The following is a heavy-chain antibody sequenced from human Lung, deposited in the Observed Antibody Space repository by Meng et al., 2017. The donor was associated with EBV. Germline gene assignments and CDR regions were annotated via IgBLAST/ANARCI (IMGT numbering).Heavy chain of an antibody. V-gene: IGHV4-34*01. D-gene: IGHD2-2*01. CDR1: GRSFSSSY. Sequence: QVNLQQWGAGLLKPSETLSLTCGVSGRSFSSSYWSWIRQPPGKGLEWIGQINYSGITNYNPSLKSRVTISVDTSKNQFSLSLNSVTAADTAVYYCARGGTSSAPFDYWGQGTLVTVSS. CDR3: ARGGTSSAPFDY. J-gene: IGHJ4*02. CDR2: INYSGIT.